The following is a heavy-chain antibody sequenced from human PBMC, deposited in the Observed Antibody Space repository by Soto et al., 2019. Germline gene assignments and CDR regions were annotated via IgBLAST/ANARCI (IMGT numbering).Heavy chain of an antibody. D-gene: IGHD3-22*01. V-gene: IGHV1-58*01. CDR3: AADPYYYDSSNYYSLDH. J-gene: IGHJ4*02. CDR2: IVAGSGNT. Sequence: GASVKVSCKASGFTLKSSAVQWVRQARGQRLEWIGWIVAGSGNTHFAQRFQERVTITRDMSTSTACLELSSLRSEDTAVYYCAADPYYYDSSNYYSLDHWGQGTQVTVSS. CDR1: GFTLKSSA.